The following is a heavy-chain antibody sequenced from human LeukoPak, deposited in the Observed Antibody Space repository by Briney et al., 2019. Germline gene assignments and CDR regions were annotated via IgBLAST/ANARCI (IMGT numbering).Heavy chain of an antibody. V-gene: IGHV3-23*01. CDR2: ISASGGRT. Sequence: GGSLRLSCAASGFTFSSYGMSWVRQAPGKGLEWVSAISASGGRTNNADSVKGRSTISRDNSKNTLYLQMNSLRAEDMAVYYCAKVAPLGDGDYWYFDLWGRGTLVTVSS. CDR1: GFTFSSYG. CDR3: AKVAPLGDGDYWYFDL. J-gene: IGHJ2*01. D-gene: IGHD4-17*01.